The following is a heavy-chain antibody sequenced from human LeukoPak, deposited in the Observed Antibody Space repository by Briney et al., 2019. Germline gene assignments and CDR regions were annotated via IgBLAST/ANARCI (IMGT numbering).Heavy chain of an antibody. V-gene: IGHV1-2*02. D-gene: IGHD3-10*01. CDR1: GYTFTGYY. J-gene: IGHJ4*02. CDR2: INPNSGGT. CDR3: ARDEGNLWFGELF. Sequence: ASVKVSCKASGYTFTGYYMHWVRQAPGQGLEWMGWINPNSGGTNYAQKFQGRVTMTRDTSISTAYMELSRLRSDDTAVYYCARDEGNLWFGELFWGQGTLVTVSS.